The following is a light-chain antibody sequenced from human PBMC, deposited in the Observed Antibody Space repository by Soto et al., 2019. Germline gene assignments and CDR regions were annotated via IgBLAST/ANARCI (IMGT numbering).Light chain of an antibody. CDR3: SSYTSSRSIV. CDR1: SSDVGGYYY. V-gene: IGLV2-14*01. J-gene: IGLJ1*01. CDR2: EVS. Sequence: HSAMTQPSSVTRSPGRWVTISFTGTSSDVGGYYYVSGYQQHPGKAPKLMIYEVSNRPSGLSNRFSGSTSGNTASLTISGLQSEEEADYYCSSYTSSRSIVFGTGTKVTAL.